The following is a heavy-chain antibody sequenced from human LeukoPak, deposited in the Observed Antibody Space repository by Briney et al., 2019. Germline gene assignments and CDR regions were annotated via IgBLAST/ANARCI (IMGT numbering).Heavy chain of an antibody. CDR2: INIDGSGT. V-gene: IGHV3-74*01. CDR1: GFTFSSFW. J-gene: IGHJ6*03. Sequence: GGSLRLSCAASGFTFSSFWMHWVRQAPGKGLVWVSRINIDGSGTTYADSVKGRFTISRDNAKNTLYLQMNSLRVEDTAVYYCARVRPGYHYMDVWGKGTTVTVSS. D-gene: IGHD7-27*01. CDR3: ARVRPGYHYMDV.